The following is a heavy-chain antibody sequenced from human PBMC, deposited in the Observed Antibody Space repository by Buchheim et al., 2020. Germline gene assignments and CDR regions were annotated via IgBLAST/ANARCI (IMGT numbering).Heavy chain of an antibody. D-gene: IGHD3-3*01. CDR2: ISGSGGST. V-gene: IGHV3-23*04. CDR1: GFTFSSYA. CDR3: ARVPRYDFWSGSDLRAYFDY. Sequence: MELVESGGGVVQPGMSLKLSCAASGFTFSSYAMSWVRQAPGKGLEWVSAISGSGGSTYYADSVKGRFTISRDNSKNTLYLQMNNLRAEDTAVYYCARVPRYDFWSGSDLRAYFDYWGQGTL. J-gene: IGHJ4*02.